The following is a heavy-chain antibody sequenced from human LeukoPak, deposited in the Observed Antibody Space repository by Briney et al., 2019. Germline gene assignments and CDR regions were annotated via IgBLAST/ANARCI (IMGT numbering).Heavy chain of an antibody. Sequence: ASVKVSCKASGGTFSSYAISWVRQAPGQGLEWMGIINPSGGSTSYAQKFQGRVTMTRDTSANTVYMELSSLRSEDTAVYYCARAYSSSWLRTAFDIWGQGTMVTVSS. J-gene: IGHJ3*02. CDR1: GGTFSSYA. V-gene: IGHV1-46*01. CDR3: ARAYSSSWLRTAFDI. CDR2: INPSGGST. D-gene: IGHD6-13*01.